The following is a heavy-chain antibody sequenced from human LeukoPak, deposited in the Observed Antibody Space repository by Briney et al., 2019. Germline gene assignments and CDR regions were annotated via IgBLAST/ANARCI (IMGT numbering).Heavy chain of an antibody. CDR3: VRDSRPGGAMGLYHNFDL. D-gene: IGHD3-16*01. J-gene: IGHJ4*02. CDR1: GGSISSSSYY. Sequence: ETLSLTCTVSGGSISSSSYYWGWIRQTPGKGLEWVADIKEDGSERFYVDSVKGRFTISRDNSKNLLDLQMNRLRGDDTALYFCVRDSRPGGAMGLYHNFDLWGLGTLVTVSS. CDR2: IKEDGSER. V-gene: IGHV3-7*01.